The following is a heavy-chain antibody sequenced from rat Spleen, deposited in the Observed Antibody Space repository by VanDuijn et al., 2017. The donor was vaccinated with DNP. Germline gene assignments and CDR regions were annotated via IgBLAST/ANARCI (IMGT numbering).Heavy chain of an antibody. J-gene: IGHJ2*01. CDR3: TRYYDSFDY. CDR2: ISYDGTRT. CDR1: GFTFSDYN. Sequence: EVQLVESGGGLVQPGRSLKLSCVASGFTFSDYNMAWVRQAPKKGLEWVAIISYDGTRTYYRASVKGRFTISRDYAKPTLYLQMDSLRSEDTATYYCTRYYDSFDYWGQGVMVTVSS. D-gene: IGHD1-1*01. V-gene: IGHV5-7*01.